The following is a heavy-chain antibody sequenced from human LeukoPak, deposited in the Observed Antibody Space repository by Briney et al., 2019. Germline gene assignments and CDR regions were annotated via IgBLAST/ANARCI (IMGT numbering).Heavy chain of an antibody. CDR2: ILASGGGT. CDR3: GTPQSPSRGFYMDV. CDR1: GFTFSAHA. V-gene: IGHV3-23*01. Sequence: TGGSLRLSCAASGFTFSAHAMNWVRQAPGKGLEWVAAILASGGGTYYTGSVKGRFTISRDNSKNTLYLQMNSLRAEDTAVYYCGTPQSPSRGFYMDVWGKGTTVTVSS. J-gene: IGHJ6*03.